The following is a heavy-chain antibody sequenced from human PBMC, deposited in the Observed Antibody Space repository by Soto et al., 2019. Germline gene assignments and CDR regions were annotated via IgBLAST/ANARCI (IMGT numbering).Heavy chain of an antibody. Sequence: PGGSLRLSCAASGFNVRSNYMSWVRQAPGKGLEWVSVIYSGGSTYYADSVKGRFTISRDNSKNTLYLQMNSLRAEDTAVYYCARDQYCSSTSCYDGWGHGTLVTVSS. CDR1: GFNVRSNY. CDR2: IYSGGST. V-gene: IGHV3-66*01. CDR3: ARDQYCSSTSCYDG. J-gene: IGHJ4*01. D-gene: IGHD2-2*01.